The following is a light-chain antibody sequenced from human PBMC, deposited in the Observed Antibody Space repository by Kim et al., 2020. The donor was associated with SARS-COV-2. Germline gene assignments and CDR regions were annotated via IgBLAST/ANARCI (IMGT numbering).Light chain of an antibody. CDR3: QQYSCSAPA. J-gene: IGKJ1*01. CDR2: GAS. CDR1: QTISSNY. V-gene: IGKV3-20*01. Sequence: EVVLTQSPGTLSLSPGEGAALSCRASQTISSNYVAWYQQKPGQAPRLLVYGASTRATGIPARFSGSGSETDFTLTISGLEPEDFAVYYCQQYSCSAPAFRQGTKVDIK.